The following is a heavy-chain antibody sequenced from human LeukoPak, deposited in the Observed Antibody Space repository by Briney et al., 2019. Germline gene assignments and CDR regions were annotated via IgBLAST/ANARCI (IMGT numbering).Heavy chain of an antibody. J-gene: IGHJ4*02. CDR1: GLVFSNYA. Sequence: GGSRRLSCAVSGLVFSNYAMSWVRLSRGKGLEWITAITRSGDTTHYADSVKGRFTISRDNATNTVYLQMTGLTVEDSGVYYCHGGYAYGLENVDYWGQGTLVTVSS. CDR3: HGGYAYGLENVDY. D-gene: IGHD3-16*01. CDR2: ITRSGDTT. V-gene: IGHV3-23*01.